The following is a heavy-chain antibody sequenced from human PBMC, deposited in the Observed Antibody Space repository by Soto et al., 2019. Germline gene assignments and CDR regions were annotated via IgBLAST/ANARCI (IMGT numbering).Heavy chain of an antibody. CDR1: GFTFSRSW. V-gene: IGHV3-7*04. J-gene: IGHJ4*02. CDR2: IKQDGSEK. CDR3: AKDRFALANPG. Sequence: GGSLRLSCAASGFTFSRSWMTWVRQAPGKGLEWVANIKQDGSEKYYVDSVKGRFTISRDNAKNSLYLQMNSLRAEDTAVYYCAKDRFALANPGWGQGT. D-gene: IGHD3-16*01.